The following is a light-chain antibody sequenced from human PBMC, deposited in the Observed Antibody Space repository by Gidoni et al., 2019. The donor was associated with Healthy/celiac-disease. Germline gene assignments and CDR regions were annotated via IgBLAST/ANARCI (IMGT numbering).Light chain of an antibody. CDR2: KDS. CDR1: ALPNPY. V-gene: IGLV3-25*03. Sequence: SYALTQPPSVSVSPGQTARITCPGEALPNPYAYWYHQKPGQAPVLVIYKDSERPSGIPERVSGSSSGTTVTLTLSGVQAEDEADYYCQSADSSGSYQVFGGGTKLTVL. J-gene: IGLJ3*02. CDR3: QSADSSGSYQV.